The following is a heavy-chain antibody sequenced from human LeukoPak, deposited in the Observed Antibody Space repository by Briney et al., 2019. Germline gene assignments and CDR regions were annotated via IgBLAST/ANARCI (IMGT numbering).Heavy chain of an antibody. CDR2: IYYSGST. J-gene: IGHJ4*02. CDR1: GGSISSSSYY. D-gene: IGHD2/OR15-2a*01. CDR3: ARESPYGPFPRYFDY. Sequence: SETLSLTCTVSGGSISSSSYYWGWIRQPPGKGLEWIGSIYYSGSTYYNPSLKSRVTISVDTSKNQFSLKLSSVTAADTAVYYCARESPYGPFPRYFDYWGQGTLVTVSS. V-gene: IGHV4-39*07.